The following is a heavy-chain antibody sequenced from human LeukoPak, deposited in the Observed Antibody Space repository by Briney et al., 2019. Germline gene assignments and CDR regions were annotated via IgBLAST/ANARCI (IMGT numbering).Heavy chain of an antibody. V-gene: IGHV3-66*01. D-gene: IGHD6-13*01. CDR3: ARGYLDSTSWYYFDY. CDR1: GFTFSSYA. CDR2: IYSGGST. Sequence: GGSLRLSCAASGFTFSSYAMSWVRQAPGKGLEWVSVIYSGGSTYYADSVKGRFTISRDNSKNTLYFQMKSLRAEDTAVYYCARGYLDSTSWYYFDYWGQGTLVTVSS. J-gene: IGHJ4*02.